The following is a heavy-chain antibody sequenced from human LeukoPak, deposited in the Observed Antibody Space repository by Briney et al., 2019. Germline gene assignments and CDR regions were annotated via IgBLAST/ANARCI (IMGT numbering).Heavy chain of an antibody. Sequence: RSSETLSLTCTVSGGSISSYYWSWIRQPPGKGLEWIGYIYYSGSTNYNPSLKSRVTISVDTSKNQFSLKLSSVTAADTAVYYCARWPPGYSYGYYLDYWGQRTLVTVSS. CDR3: ARWPPGYSYGYYLDY. CDR2: IYYSGST. CDR1: GGSISSYY. D-gene: IGHD5-18*01. J-gene: IGHJ4*02. V-gene: IGHV4-59*08.